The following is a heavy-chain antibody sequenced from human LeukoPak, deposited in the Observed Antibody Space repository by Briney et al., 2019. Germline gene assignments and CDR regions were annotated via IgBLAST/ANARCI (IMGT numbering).Heavy chain of an antibody. D-gene: IGHD2-15*01. J-gene: IGHJ6*02. V-gene: IGHV3-33*01. Sequence: AGGSLRLSCAASGFTSSSYGMHWVRQAPGKGLEWVAVIWYDGSNKYYADSVKGRFTISRDNSKNTLYLQMNSLRAEDTAVYYCARDVGYCSGGSCYNDYYGMDVWGQGTTVTVSS. CDR2: IWYDGSNK. CDR1: GFTSSSYG. CDR3: ARDVGYCSGGSCYNDYYGMDV.